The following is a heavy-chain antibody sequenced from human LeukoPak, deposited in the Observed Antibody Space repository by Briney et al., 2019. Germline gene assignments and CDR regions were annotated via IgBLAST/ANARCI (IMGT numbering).Heavy chain of an antibody. CDR1: GGSISSYY. CDR3: ARDSAAGTPFDY. Sequence: PSETLSLTCTVSGGSISSYYWSWIRQPPGKGLGWIGYIYSSGSTNYNPSLKSRVTISVDTSKNQFSLKLSSVTAADTAVYYCARDSAAGTPFDYWGQGTLVTVSS. CDR2: IYSSGST. D-gene: IGHD6-13*01. V-gene: IGHV4-59*01. J-gene: IGHJ4*02.